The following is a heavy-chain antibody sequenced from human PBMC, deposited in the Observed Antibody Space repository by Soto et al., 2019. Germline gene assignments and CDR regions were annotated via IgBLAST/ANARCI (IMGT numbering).Heavy chain of an antibody. CDR1: GFTFSSYS. Sequence: EVQLVESGGGLVKPGGSLRLSCAASGFTFSSYSMNWVRQPPGKGLEWVSSISSSSSYIYYADSVKGRFTISRDNAKNSLYLQMNSLRAEDTAVYYCARGEYYYDSSGDFDYWGQGTLVTVSS. J-gene: IGHJ4*02. CDR2: ISSSSSYI. D-gene: IGHD3-22*01. CDR3: ARGEYYYDSSGDFDY. V-gene: IGHV3-21*01.